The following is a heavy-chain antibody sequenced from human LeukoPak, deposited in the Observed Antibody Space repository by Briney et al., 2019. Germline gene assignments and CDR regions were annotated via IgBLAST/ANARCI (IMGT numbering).Heavy chain of an antibody. Sequence: SVKVSCKASGGTLSSYAISWVRQAPGQGLEWMGWIIPIFGTANYAQKFQGRVTITTDESTSTAYMELSSLRSEDTAVYYCARSALVGYYDSSGYGFDYWGQGTLVTVSS. CDR1: GGTLSSYA. D-gene: IGHD3-22*01. CDR3: ARSALVGYYDSSGYGFDY. V-gene: IGHV1-69*05. CDR2: IIPIFGTA. J-gene: IGHJ4*02.